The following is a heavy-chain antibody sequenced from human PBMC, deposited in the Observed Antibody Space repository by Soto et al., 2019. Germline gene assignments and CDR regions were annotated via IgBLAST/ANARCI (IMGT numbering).Heavy chain of an antibody. CDR2: IIPIFGTV. J-gene: IGHJ6*02. CDR3: ARDKGLLWFGELFDRYYYYGMDV. V-gene: IGHV1-69*01. Sequence: QVQLVQSGAEVKRPGSSVKVSCKASGGTFNNFAISWVRQAPGQGLEWMGGIIPIFGTVNYAQKFQGRVTITADESTSTAYMELSSLRYQDTAVYYCARDKGLLWFGELFDRYYYYGMDVWGQGTTVTVSS. CDR1: GGTFNNFA. D-gene: IGHD3-10*01.